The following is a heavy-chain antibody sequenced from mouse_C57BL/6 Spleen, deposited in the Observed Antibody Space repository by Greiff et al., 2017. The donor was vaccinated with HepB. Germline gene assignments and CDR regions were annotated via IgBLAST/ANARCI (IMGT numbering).Heavy chain of an antibody. Sequence: EVKLMESGGGLVKPGGSLKLSCAASGFTFSSYAMSWVRQTPEKRLEWVATISDGGSYTYYPDNVKGRFTISRDNAKNNLYLQMSHLKSEDTAMYYCARDDGDGYYFDDWGQGTTLTVSS. CDR2: ISDGGSYT. V-gene: IGHV5-4*01. CDR3: ARDDGDGYYFDD. J-gene: IGHJ2*01. CDR1: GFTFSSYA. D-gene: IGHD2-3*01.